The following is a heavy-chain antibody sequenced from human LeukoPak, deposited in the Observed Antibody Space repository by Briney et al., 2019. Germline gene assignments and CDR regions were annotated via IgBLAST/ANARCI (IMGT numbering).Heavy chain of an antibody. J-gene: IGHJ5*02. V-gene: IGHV3-30*02. D-gene: IGHD6-19*01. CDR3: ATYLGIAVAGSGSGATQA. CDR2: IRYDGSNK. CDR1: GFTFSSYG. Sequence: GGSLRLSCAASGFTFSSYGMHWVRQAPGKGLEWVAFIRYDGSNKYYADSVKGRFTISRDNSKNTLYLQMNSLRAEDTAVYYCATYLGIAVAGSGSGATQAWGQGTRVTVSS.